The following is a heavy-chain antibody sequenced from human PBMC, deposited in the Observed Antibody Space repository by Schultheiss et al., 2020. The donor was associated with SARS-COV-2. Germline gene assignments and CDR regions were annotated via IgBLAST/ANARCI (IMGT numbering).Heavy chain of an antibody. J-gene: IGHJ6*02. Sequence: GGSLRLSCAASGISFSSYAMHWVRQAPGKGLEWVAVISYDGGNEYYADSVKGRFTISRDNSKNTLYLQMNSLRPEDTAVYYCTREEGGGMDVWGQGTTVTVSS. D-gene: IGHD3-16*01. CDR2: ISYDGGNE. CDR1: GISFSSYA. CDR3: TREEGGGMDV. V-gene: IGHV3-30-3*01.